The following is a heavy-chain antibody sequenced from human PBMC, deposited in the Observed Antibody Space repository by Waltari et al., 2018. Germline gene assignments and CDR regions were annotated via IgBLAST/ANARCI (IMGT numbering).Heavy chain of an antibody. CDR2: IIRERRTT. V-gene: IGHV3-74*01. J-gene: IGHJ4*02. D-gene: IGHD1-26*01. CDR1: GVTFSDTW. CDR3: ATAGNYRFDF. Sequence: EVQLVESGGGLVQPGGSLRLSCAVSGVTFSDTWIHWVRQTPGKGLMWVSRIIRERRTTNYADSVTGRFTISRDNAKNMVYLQMHSLGAEDTAVYYCATAGNYRFDFWGQGTLVTVSP.